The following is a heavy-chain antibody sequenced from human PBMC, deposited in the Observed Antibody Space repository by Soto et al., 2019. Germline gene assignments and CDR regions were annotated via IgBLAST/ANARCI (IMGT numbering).Heavy chain of an antibody. CDR1: GYTFTSYG. D-gene: IGHD1-1*01. J-gene: IGHJ4*02. V-gene: IGHV1-18*04. CDR3: ARDRGSLEPLYY. Sequence: ASGKVSCKASGYTFTSYGISLVRQAPGQGLEXMGWXSXYXGXTXYXXXXQGRVTMTTDTSTSTAYMELRSLRSDDTAVYYCARDRGSLEPLYYWGQGTLVTVAS. CDR2: XSXYXGXT.